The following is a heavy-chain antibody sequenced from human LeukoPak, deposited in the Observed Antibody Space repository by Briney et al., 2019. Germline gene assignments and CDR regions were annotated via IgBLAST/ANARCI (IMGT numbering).Heavy chain of an antibody. V-gene: IGHV4-39*02. CDR2: IYYSGST. Sequence: SETLSLTCTVSGGSISNSNYYWGWIRQPPGKGLECIGSIYYSGSTYYNPSLKSRVTISIDTSKNQFSLKLSSVTAADTAVYYCARERAGDTAMDEGFDYWGQGTLVTVSS. CDR1: GGSISNSNYY. D-gene: IGHD5-18*01. CDR3: ARERAGDTAMDEGFDY. J-gene: IGHJ4*02.